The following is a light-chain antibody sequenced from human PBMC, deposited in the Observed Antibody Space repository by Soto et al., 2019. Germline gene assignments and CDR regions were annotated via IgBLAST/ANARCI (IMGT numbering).Light chain of an antibody. CDR2: GAS. CDR1: QSVSSSY. J-gene: IGKJ5*01. V-gene: IGKV3-20*01. Sequence: EIVFTQSPGTLSLSPGERATLSCRASQSVSSSYLAWYQQKPGQAPRLLIYGASSRATGIPDRFSGSGSGTDFTLTINRLEPEDFAVYYCQQYGSSPAFGQGTRLEI. CDR3: QQYGSSPA.